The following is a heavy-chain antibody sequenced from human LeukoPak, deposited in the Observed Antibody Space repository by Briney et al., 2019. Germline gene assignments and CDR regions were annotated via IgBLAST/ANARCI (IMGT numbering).Heavy chain of an antibody. CDR2: IKQDGSEE. CDR3: ARGSSAGASLRHDY. CDR1: GFTFSSDW. Sequence: GGSLRLSCAASGFTFSSDWRSWVRQAPGKGLEWVANIKQDGSEENFVDSVKGRFTISRDNAKKSLYLQMNSLRAEDTAVYYCARGSSAGASLRHDYWGQGTLVTVSS. J-gene: IGHJ4*02. D-gene: IGHD1-26*01. V-gene: IGHV3-7*01.